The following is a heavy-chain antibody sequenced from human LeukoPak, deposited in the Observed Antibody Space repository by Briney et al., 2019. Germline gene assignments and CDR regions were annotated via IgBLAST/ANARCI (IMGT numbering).Heavy chain of an antibody. J-gene: IGHJ4*02. V-gene: IGHV4-59*01. CDR2: IYYSGST. D-gene: IGHD1-26*01. Sequence: SETLSLTCTVSGGSISSYYWSRIRQPPGKGLEWIGYIYYSGSTNYNPSLKSRVTISVDTSKNQFSLKLSSVTAAGTAVYYCARVIVGAPDYWGQGTLVTVSS. CDR3: ARVIVGAPDY. CDR1: GGSISSYY.